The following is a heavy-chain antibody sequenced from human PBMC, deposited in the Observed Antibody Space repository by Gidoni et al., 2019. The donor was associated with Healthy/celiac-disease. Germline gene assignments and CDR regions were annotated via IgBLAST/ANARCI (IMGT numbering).Heavy chain of an antibody. D-gene: IGHD2-15*01. CDR1: GFTFGDYA. CDR3: TRDEWVGYCSGGSCNVDY. Sequence: EVQLVESGGGLVQPGRSLRLSCTASGFTFGDYAMSWVRQAPGKGLEWVGFIRSKAYGGTTEYAASVKGRFTISRDDSKSIAYLQMNSLKTEDTAVYYCTRDEWVGYCSGGSCNVDYWGQGTLVTVSS. V-gene: IGHV3-49*04. CDR2: IRSKAYGGTT. J-gene: IGHJ4*02.